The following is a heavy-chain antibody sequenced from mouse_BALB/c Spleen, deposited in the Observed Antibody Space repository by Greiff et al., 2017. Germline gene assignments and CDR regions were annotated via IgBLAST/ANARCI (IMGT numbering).Heavy chain of an antibody. V-gene: IGHV3-6*02. CDR2: ISYDGSN. D-gene: IGHD2-4*01. Sequence: EVKLMESGPGLVKPSQSLSLTCSVTGYSITSGYYWNWIRQFPGNKLEWMGYISYDGSNNYNPSLKNRISITRDTSKNQFFLKLNSVTTEDTATYYCATIYYDYDRWGQGTTLTVSS. CDR3: ATIYYDYDR. J-gene: IGHJ2*01. CDR1: GYSITSGYY.